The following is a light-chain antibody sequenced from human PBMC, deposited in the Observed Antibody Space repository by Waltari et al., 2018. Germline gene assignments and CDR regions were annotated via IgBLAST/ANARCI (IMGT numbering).Light chain of an antibody. V-gene: IGKV1-39*01. CDR3: QQSFTTLWT. Sequence: DIQMTQSPSTLSASVGDRVTISCRAGQSISVYLNWYQQKHGEAPKLLIHGATTLENGVPTRFSGSGAGTDFTLTISTRQPEDFATYDCQQSFTTLWTFGQGTEVEIK. J-gene: IGKJ1*01. CDR1: QSISVY. CDR2: GAT.